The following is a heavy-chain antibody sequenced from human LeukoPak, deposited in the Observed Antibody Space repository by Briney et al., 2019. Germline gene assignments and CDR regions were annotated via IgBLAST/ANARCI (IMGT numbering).Heavy chain of an antibody. CDR1: GFTFSAYA. CDR3: AKGSKVVPGTYYYYMDV. J-gene: IGHJ6*03. D-gene: IGHD2-2*01. V-gene: IGHV3-23*01. CDR2: ISGSGT. Sequence: GGSLRLSCAASGFTFSAYAMTWVRQAPGKGLEWVSAISGSGTYYADSVEGRFTISRDNSKNTLYLQMNSLRAEDTALYYCAKGSKVVPGTYYYYMDVWGKGATVTVSS.